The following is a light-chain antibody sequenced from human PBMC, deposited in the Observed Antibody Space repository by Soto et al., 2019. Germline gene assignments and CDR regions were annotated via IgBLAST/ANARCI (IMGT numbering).Light chain of an antibody. Sequence: DIQMTQSPSSLSASVGDRVTITCQASQDISNYLNWYQQKPGKAPKLLIYDASNLETGVPSRFSGSGTETDFTFTISSLQHEDIETYNCQQHDTLWTFGQGTKVEIK. CDR1: QDISNY. J-gene: IGKJ1*01. CDR2: DAS. V-gene: IGKV1-33*01. CDR3: QQHDTLWT.